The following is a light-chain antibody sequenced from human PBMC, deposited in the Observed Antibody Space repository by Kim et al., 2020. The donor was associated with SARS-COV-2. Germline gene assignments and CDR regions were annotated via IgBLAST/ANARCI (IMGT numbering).Light chain of an antibody. CDR2: DAS. V-gene: IGKV1D-13*01. CDR1: QDIASA. J-gene: IGKJ4*01. CDR3: HHIDKYLLT. Sequence: AIQLTQSPSSLSALVGDRVTITCRASQDIASALAWFQQKPGRAPKLLLYDASHLQRGVPSRFSGSGSGTDFTLTINNLQPEDFATYYCHHIDKYLLTFGGGTKVDIK.